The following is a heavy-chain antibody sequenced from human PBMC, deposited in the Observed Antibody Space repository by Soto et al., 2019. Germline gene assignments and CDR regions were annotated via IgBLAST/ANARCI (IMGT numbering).Heavy chain of an antibody. V-gene: IGHV1-69*08. J-gene: IGHJ6*04. D-gene: IGHD2-21*02. CDR1: GDTFSSYI. CDR2: VIPVLTTT. CDR3: ARRRYCGYDCYHKHYYGMDV. Sequence: QVQLVQSGAEVKKPGSSVRVSCRSSGDTFSSYIVNWLRLAPGRGLEWMGRVIPVLTTTDYAQNFRGRVTISADRSTNTVYLDRSSLRSGDTAVYYCARRRYCGYDCYHKHYYGMDVWGKGSLVTVAS.